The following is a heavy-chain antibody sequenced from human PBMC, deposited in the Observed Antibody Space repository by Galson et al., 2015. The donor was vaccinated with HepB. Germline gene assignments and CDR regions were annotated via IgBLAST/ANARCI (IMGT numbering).Heavy chain of an antibody. CDR3: ARVYSSSWYVVDY. Sequence: SLRLSCAASGFTFSDYYMSWIRQAPGKGLEWVSYISSSGSTIYYADSVKGRFTISRDNAKNSLYLQMNSLRAEDTAVYYCARVYSSSWYVVDYWGQGTLVTVSS. CDR2: ISSSGSTI. CDR1: GFTFSDYY. V-gene: IGHV3-11*04. J-gene: IGHJ4*02. D-gene: IGHD6-13*01.